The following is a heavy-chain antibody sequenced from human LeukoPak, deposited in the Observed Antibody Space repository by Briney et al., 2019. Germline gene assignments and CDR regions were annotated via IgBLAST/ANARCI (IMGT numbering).Heavy chain of an antibody. CDR1: GFTFDDYA. V-gene: IGHV3-9*01. D-gene: IGHD5-12*01. CDR2: ISWNSGSI. CDR3: AKDRGYDYYFDY. J-gene: IGHJ4*02. Sequence: GGSLRLSCAASGFTFDDYAMHWVRQAPGKGLEWVSGISWNSGSIGYADSVKGRFTISRDNAKNSLYLQMNSLRAEDTALYYCAKDRGYDYYFDYWGQGTLVTVSS.